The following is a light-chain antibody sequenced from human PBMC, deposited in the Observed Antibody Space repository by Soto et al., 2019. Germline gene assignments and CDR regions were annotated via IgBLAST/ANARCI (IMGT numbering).Light chain of an antibody. V-gene: IGKV1-9*01. CDR3: QQFNVYPST. CDR1: QSISSY. Sequence: QLTKTPSSPTPSVSHRDTINLRASQSISSYLGWYQQKPGQAPNLLIYDASTLHSGVPSRFSGGGSGTDFTLTISSLQPEDFATYYCQQFNVYPSTFGGGTKVDI. J-gene: IGKJ4*01. CDR2: DAS.